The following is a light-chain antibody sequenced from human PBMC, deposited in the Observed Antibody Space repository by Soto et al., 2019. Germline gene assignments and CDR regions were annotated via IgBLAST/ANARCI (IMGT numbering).Light chain of an antibody. Sequence: DIQMTQSPSTLSASVGDRVTITCRASQNIDISLAWFQQRPGQAPKVLIYAASGLASGVPSTFSRSGSGTEFTLTISSLQPDDFATYFCQHYDTFSWAFGQGTKVDIK. CDR1: QNIDIS. J-gene: IGKJ1*01. CDR3: QHYDTFSWA. CDR2: AAS. V-gene: IGKV1-5*01.